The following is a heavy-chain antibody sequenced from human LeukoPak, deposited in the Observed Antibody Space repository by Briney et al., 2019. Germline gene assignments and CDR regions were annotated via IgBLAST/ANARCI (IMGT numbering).Heavy chain of an antibody. V-gene: IGHV4-34*01. CDR3: ANRNYYGSESVLGFDP. Sequence: SETLTLTCAVYGGSVSGYFWSWIRQPPGKGLEWIGEINHSGSTNYNPSLKSRVTISVDTSKNQFSLKLSSVTAADTAVYYCANRNYYGSESVLGFDPWGQGTVVTVSS. J-gene: IGHJ5*02. CDR1: GGSVSGYF. D-gene: IGHD3-10*01. CDR2: INHSGST.